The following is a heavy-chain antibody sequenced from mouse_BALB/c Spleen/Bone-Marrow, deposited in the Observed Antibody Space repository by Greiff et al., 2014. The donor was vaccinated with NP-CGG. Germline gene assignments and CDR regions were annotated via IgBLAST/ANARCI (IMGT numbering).Heavy chain of an antibody. D-gene: IGHD1-1*01. Sequence: DVMLVESGGDLVKPGGSLKLSCAASGFTFSGFGMSWVRQSQDKRLEWVATIGVGGTYTYYPDSVKGRFTISRDNAKNTLYLRMSSLKSEDTAMYYCARPFTTVVATVFAYWGQETLVTVSA. V-gene: IGHV5-6*02. CDR3: ARPFTTVVATVFAY. CDR2: IGVGGTYT. J-gene: IGHJ3*01. CDR1: GFTFSGFG.